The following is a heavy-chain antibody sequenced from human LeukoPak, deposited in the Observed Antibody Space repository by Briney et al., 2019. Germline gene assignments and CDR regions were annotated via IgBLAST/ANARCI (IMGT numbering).Heavy chain of an antibody. Sequence: PGGSLRLPCASSGFMFDDYGMSWVRQAPGKGLEWVSGINWNGGSAGYADSVKGRFTISRDNAKNSLYLQMNSLRAEDTALYYCARSQSDYGDPDYWGQGTLVTVSS. J-gene: IGHJ4*02. V-gene: IGHV3-20*04. D-gene: IGHD4-17*01. CDR2: INWNGGSA. CDR3: ARSQSDYGDPDY. CDR1: GFMFDDYG.